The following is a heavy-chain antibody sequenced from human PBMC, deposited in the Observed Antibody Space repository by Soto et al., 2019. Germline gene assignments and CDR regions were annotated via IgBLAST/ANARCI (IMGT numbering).Heavy chain of an antibody. V-gene: IGHV3-15*01. J-gene: IGHJ4*02. Sequence: LRLSCAASGFTFSNAWMNWARQAPGKGLEWVGRIKSKTDGGTADYTAPVQGRFTISRDDSKATVFLQMNSLKTEDTAVYYCVTDRLFWGQRALVTVSS. CDR3: VTDRLF. CDR2: IKSKTDGGTA. CDR1: GFTFSNAW. D-gene: IGHD3-16*01.